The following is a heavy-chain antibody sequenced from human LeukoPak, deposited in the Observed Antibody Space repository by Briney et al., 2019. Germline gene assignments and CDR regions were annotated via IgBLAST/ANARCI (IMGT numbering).Heavy chain of an antibody. CDR1: GYTFTNYG. CDR2: ISAYNGNI. D-gene: IGHD3-10*01. CDR3: GRSFGNYYGLGTPPLYFDY. Sequence: ASVKVSCKASGYTFTNYGISWLRQAPGQGLEWMGWISAYNGNIRYAQNLQGRVTMTTDTSTSTAYMELRSLRSDDTAVYYCGRSFGNYYGLGTPPLYFDYWGQGTLVTVSS. V-gene: IGHV1-18*01. J-gene: IGHJ4*02.